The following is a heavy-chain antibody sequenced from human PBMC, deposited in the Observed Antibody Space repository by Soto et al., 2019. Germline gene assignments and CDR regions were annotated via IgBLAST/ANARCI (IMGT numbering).Heavy chain of an antibody. CDR3: ARDVNGGFCGA. V-gene: IGHV3-21*01. CDR2: ISSRNNDM. J-gene: IGHJ5*02. D-gene: IGHD2-21*01. Sequence: EVQLVESGGGLVKPGGSWELPGQASGLTLSSYSMNWAPQAPGRGLEWVSTISSRNNDMYYVDSVKGRFTISRDNARNSVYLQMNSLRADDTAVYYCARDVNGGFCGAWGQGTLVTVSS. CDR1: GLTLSSYS.